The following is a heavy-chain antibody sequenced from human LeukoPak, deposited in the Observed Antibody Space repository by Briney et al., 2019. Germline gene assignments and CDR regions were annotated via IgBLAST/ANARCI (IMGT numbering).Heavy chain of an antibody. CDR2: IYHSGST. CDR3: ARAGLVDTAMASDY. D-gene: IGHD5-18*01. V-gene: IGHV4-30-2*01. Sequence: SQTLSLTCAVSGGSISSGGYSWTWIRQPPGKGLEWIGYIYHSGSTYYNPSLKSRVTISVDRSKNQFSLKLSSVTAADTAVYYCARAGLVDTAMASDYWGQGTLVTVSS. CDR1: GGSISSGGYS. J-gene: IGHJ4*02.